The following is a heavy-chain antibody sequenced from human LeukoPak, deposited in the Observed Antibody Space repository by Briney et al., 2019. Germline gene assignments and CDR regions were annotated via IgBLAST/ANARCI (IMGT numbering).Heavy chain of an antibody. CDR1: GFTFSSYW. J-gene: IGHJ4*02. Sequence: PGGSLRLSCAASGFTFSSYWMSWVRQAPGRGLEWVANIKKDGSDKFYVDSVKGRFTISRDNGKDSLYLQMNSPRVEDTAVHYCARDFEFGDENDCWGQGALVTVSS. CDR3: ARDFEFGDENDC. V-gene: IGHV3-7*03. D-gene: IGHD4-17*01. CDR2: IKKDGSDK.